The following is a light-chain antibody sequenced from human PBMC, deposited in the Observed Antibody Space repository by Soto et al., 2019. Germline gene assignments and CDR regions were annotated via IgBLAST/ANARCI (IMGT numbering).Light chain of an antibody. CDR2: GAS. Sequence: EIVLTQSPGTLSLSPGERATLSCRASQSVSSSYLAWYQQKPGQAPRLLSYGASSRATGVPDRFSGSGSGTDSTLTISRLEPEDLAVYYCQQYGSSQWTFGQGTMVEI. CDR1: QSVSSSY. V-gene: IGKV3-20*01. J-gene: IGKJ1*01. CDR3: QQYGSSQWT.